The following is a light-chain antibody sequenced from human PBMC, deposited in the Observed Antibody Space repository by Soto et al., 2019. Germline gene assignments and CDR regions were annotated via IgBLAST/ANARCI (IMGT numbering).Light chain of an antibody. J-gene: IGLJ3*02. V-gene: IGLV2-8*01. Sequence: QSALTQPPSASGSPGQSVTISCTGTSNEEGGYNYVSWYQQYPGRAPKLMIYEVTKRPSGVPDRFSGSKSGNTASLTVSGLQAEDEADYYCSSYAASNNFYFVFGGGTQLTVL. CDR3: SSYAASNNFYFV. CDR2: EVT. CDR1: SNEEGGYNY.